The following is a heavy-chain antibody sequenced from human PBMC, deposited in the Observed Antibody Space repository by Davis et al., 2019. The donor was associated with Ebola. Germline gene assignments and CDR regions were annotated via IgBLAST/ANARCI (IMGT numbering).Heavy chain of an antibody. CDR2: ISGSGGST. J-gene: IGHJ6*04. CDR3: AKGVAAHAYYYYGMDV. CDR1: GFVFSSYV. D-gene: IGHD6-6*01. V-gene: IGHV3-23*01. Sequence: GESLKISCAASGFVFSSYVMSWVRRAPGKGLEWVSTISGSGGSTYYADSVKGRFTISRDNSKNTLYLQMNSLRAEDTAVYYCAKGVAAHAYYYYGMDVWGKGTTVTVSS.